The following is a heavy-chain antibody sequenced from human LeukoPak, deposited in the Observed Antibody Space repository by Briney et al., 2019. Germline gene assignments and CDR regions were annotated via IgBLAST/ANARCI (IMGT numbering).Heavy chain of an antibody. CDR3: ESSITKAGGS. V-gene: IGHV3-73*01. CDR1: GFSFSDSP. CDR2: IRSKDQNSAT. Sequence: GGSLRLSCAASGFSFSDSPIHWVRQASGRGLEWVGRIRSKDQNSATAYAESVKGRFTISRDDSKNMAYLQMSSLRIEDTAVYYCESSITKAGGSWGQGTLVTVSS. J-gene: IGHJ5*02. D-gene: IGHD2-21*01.